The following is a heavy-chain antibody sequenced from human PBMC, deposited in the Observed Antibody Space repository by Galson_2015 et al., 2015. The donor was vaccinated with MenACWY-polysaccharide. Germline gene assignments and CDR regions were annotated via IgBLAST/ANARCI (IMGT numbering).Heavy chain of an antibody. Sequence: SLRLSCAASGFTFSIYAMTWARQAPGKGLEWVSGISGTSRSAYYADSVRGRFTISRDNSKNTLYLQMNSLRAEDTAVYYCAKTRSGTAGSLKNWLDSWGQGTLVTVSS. CDR3: AKTRSGTAGSLKNWLDS. D-gene: IGHD2-15*01. V-gene: IGHV3-23*01. J-gene: IGHJ5*01. CDR2: ISGTSRSA. CDR1: GFTFSIYA.